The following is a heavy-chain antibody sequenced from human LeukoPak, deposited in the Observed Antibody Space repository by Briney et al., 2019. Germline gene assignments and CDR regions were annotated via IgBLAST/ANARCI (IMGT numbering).Heavy chain of an antibody. Sequence: PSETLSLTCAVYGGSFSGYYWSWIRQPPGKGLEWIGEINHSGCTNYNPSLKSRVTISVDTSKNQFSLKLSSVTAADTAVYYCASAPSTIAAAGSSWFDPWGQGTLVTVSS. V-gene: IGHV4-34*01. CDR2: INHSGCT. J-gene: IGHJ5*02. D-gene: IGHD6-13*01. CDR3: ASAPSTIAAAGSSWFDP. CDR1: GGSFSGYY.